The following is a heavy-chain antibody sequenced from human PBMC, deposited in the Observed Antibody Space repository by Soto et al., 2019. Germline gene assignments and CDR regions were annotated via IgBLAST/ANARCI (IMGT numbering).Heavy chain of an antibody. CDR3: ARMTVTSPLSPFDY. CDR2: IYYSGST. Sequence: QVQLQESGPGLVKPSQTLSLTCTVSGGSISSGGYYWSWIRQHPGKGLEWIGYIYYSGSTYYNPSLKSRVTXXVXTXXNQFSLKLSSVTAADTAVYYCARMTVTSPLSPFDYWGQGTLVTVSS. J-gene: IGHJ4*02. D-gene: IGHD4-17*01. V-gene: IGHV4-31*03. CDR1: GGSISSGGYY.